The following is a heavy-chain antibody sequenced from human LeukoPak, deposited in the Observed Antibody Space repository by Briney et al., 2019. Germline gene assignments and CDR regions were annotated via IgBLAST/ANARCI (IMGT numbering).Heavy chain of an antibody. CDR2: INPNSGRT. D-gene: IGHD3-9*01. CDR3: ARDSSGILTGYYHF. Sequence: ASVKVSCKTSGYAFNDYYLHWVRQAPGQGLEWMGWINPNSGRTNYAPKFQGRVTLTTDTSISTAYMELSSLISGDTALYYCARDSSGILTGYYHFWGQGTLVTVSS. J-gene: IGHJ4*02. CDR1: GYAFNDYY. V-gene: IGHV1-2*02.